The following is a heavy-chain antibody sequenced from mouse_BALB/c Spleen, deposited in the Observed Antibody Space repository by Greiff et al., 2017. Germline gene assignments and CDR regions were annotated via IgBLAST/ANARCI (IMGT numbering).Heavy chain of an antibody. CDR3: ARGDYGYYAMDY. J-gene: IGHJ4*01. Sequence: EVKLQESGPELVKPGASVKIPCKASGYTFTDYNMDWVKQSHGKSLEWIGDINPNNGGTIYNQKFKGKATLTVDKSSSTAYMELRSLTSEDTAVYYCARGDYGYYAMDYWGQGTSVTVSS. CDR2: INPNNGGT. V-gene: IGHV1-18*01. D-gene: IGHD1-2*01. CDR1: GYTFTDYN.